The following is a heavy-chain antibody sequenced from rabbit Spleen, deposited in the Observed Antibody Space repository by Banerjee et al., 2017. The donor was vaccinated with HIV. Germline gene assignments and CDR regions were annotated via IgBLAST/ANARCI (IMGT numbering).Heavy chain of an antibody. J-gene: IGHJ4*01. D-gene: IGHD4-1*01. Sequence: QEQLVESGGGLVQPEGSLTLTCTASGFSFSNNYYMCWVRQAPGKGLEWIACIYGDSRFDISYASWAKGRFTLSESSSTTVTLQMTSLTAADTATYFCARSDRGSGWGVDLWGQGTWSPS. V-gene: IGHV1S45*01. CDR1: GFSFSNNYY. CDR3: ARSDRGSGWGVDL. CDR2: IYGDSRFDI.